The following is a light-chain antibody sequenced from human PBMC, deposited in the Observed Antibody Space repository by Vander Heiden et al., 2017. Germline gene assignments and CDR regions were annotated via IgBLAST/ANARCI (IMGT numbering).Light chain of an antibody. Sequence: HAPPPLSASLADRVSITCLESDRIDNYLNWYLQKPGQGPELLIYAVSNWDSWVPARFSGSGSGTDFTLTIGSVGAEDVGAYYCKQRYGVPYTFGQGTKLE. CDR2: AVS. CDR3: KQRYGVPYT. J-gene: IGKJ2*01. CDR1: DRIDNY. V-gene: IGKV1-39*01.